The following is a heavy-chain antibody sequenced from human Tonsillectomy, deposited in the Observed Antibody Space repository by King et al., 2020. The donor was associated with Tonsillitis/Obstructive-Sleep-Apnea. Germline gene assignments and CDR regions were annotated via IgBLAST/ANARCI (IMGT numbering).Heavy chain of an antibody. CDR2: FIDSGGA. D-gene: IGHD5-18*01. CDR1: GGSFSAYY. Sequence: VQLQQWGAGLLKPSETLSLTCAVYGGSFSAYYCSWVRQPPGKGLEWIGEFIDSGGANYNPSLESRVSMLVDTSKNQFSLNLNPVTAADTAVYYCARGSYSYNGMDVWGQGTTVTVSS. CDR3: ARGSYSYNGMDV. V-gene: IGHV4-34*01. J-gene: IGHJ6*02.